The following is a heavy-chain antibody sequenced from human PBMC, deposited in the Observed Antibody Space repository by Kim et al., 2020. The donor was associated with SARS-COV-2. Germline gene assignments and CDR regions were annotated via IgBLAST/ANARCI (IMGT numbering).Heavy chain of an antibody. CDR3: ARGYSGYDFEMDGGGY. J-gene: IGHJ4*02. CDR2: IIPIFGTA. V-gene: IGHV1-69*13. Sequence: SVKVSCKASGGTFSSYAISWVRQAPGQGLEWMGGIIPIFGTANYAQKFQGRVTITADESTSTAYMELSSLRSEDTAVYYCARGYSGYDFEMDGGGYWGQGTLVTVSS. D-gene: IGHD5-12*01. CDR1: GGTFSSYA.